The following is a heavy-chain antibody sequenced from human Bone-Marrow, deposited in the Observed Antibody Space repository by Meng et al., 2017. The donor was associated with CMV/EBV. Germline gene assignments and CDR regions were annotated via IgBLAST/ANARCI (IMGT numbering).Heavy chain of an antibody. J-gene: IGHJ4*02. D-gene: IGHD3-10*01. Sequence: GGSLRLSCQGSGYRFTAYWIAWVRQMPGKGLEWMGIIFPDDSDTRYSPSFQGQVTISADKSFSTAYLQWSRLKASDTAVYYCARQGVAGTALHLDYWGQGTLVTVSS. CDR3: ARQGVAGTALHLDY. V-gene: IGHV5-51*01. CDR1: GYRFTAYW. CDR2: IFPDDSDT.